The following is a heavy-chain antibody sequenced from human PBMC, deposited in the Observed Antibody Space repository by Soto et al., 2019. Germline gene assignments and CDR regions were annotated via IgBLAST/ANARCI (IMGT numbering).Heavy chain of an antibody. CDR1: GYTFTSYD. CDR2: MNPNSGNT. J-gene: IGHJ4*02. D-gene: IGHD3-9*01. Sequence: QVQLVQSGAEVKKPGASVKVSCKASGYTFTSYDINWVRQATGQGLEWMGWMNPNSGNTGYAQKFQGRVTMTRNTSISTAYMELSSLRSEDTAVYYCARSSTYYDILTGYYTDYWGQGTLVTVSS. V-gene: IGHV1-8*01. CDR3: ARSSTYYDILTGYYTDY.